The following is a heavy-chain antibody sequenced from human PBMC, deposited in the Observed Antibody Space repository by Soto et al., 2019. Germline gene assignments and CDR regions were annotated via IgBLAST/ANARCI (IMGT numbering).Heavy chain of an antibody. Sequence: GGSLRLSCAASGFTFSSYSMNWVRQAPGKGLEWVSYISSSSSTRYYADAVKGRFTISRDNAKNSLYLHMNSLRDEDTAVYYCARAHYDYYYYYYGMDVWGQGTTVTVSS. CDR1: GFTFSSYS. CDR3: ARAHYDYYYYYYGMDV. CDR2: ISSSSSTR. J-gene: IGHJ6*02. D-gene: IGHD5-12*01. V-gene: IGHV3-48*02.